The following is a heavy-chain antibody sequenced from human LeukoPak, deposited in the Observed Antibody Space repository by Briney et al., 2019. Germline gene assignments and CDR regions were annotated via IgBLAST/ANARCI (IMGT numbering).Heavy chain of an antibody. CDR2: ISGSGGST. D-gene: IGHD1-26*01. V-gene: IGHV3-23*01. Sequence: PAGSLRLSCAASGFTFSSYAMSWVRQAPGKGLEWVSAISGSGGSTYYADSVKGRFTIARDNSKNTLYLQMNSLRAEDTAVYYCAKGHSGSYHGYSGYWGQGTLVTVSS. J-gene: IGHJ4*02. CDR3: AKGHSGSYHGYSGY. CDR1: GFTFSSYA.